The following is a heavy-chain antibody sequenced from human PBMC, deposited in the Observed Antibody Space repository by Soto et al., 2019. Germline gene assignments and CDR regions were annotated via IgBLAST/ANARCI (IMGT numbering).Heavy chain of an antibody. D-gene: IGHD5-18*01. CDR1: GGSISSGGYY. V-gene: IGHV4-31*03. J-gene: IGHJ4*02. Sequence: PSETVSLTCTVSGGSISSGGYYWSWIRQHPGKGLEWIGYIYYSGSTYYNPSLKSRVTISVDTSKNQFSLKLSSVTAADTAVYYCARAHLRDSYGYGLLDYWGQGTLVTVSS. CDR2: IYYSGST. CDR3: ARAHLRDSYGYGLLDY.